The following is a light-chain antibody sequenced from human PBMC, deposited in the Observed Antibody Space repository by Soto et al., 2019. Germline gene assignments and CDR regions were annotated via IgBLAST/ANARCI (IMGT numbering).Light chain of an antibody. J-gene: IGKJ4*01. CDR3: QQYNSWVT. CDR1: QSVSSN. CDR2: GAS. Sequence: IVMTQSHATLSVSPGERATLSCRASQSVSSNLAWYQQKPGQAPRLLIYGASTRATGIPARFSGSGSGTEFTLTISSLQSEDFAVYYCQQYNSWVTFGGGTKVDIK. V-gene: IGKV3-15*01.